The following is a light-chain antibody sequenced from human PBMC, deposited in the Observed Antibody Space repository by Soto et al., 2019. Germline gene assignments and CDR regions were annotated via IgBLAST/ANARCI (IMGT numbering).Light chain of an antibody. V-gene: IGKV3-20*01. CDR1: QFVSSNY. CDR2: DAS. CDR3: QQYGSSPFIA. J-gene: IGKJ5*01. Sequence: EIVLTQSPDPRSLSPGERVTLSCRASQFVSSNYLAWYQQKPGQAPRLLIYDASRRATGIPDRFSGSGSGTDFTLTISRLEPEDFAVYYCQQYGSSPFIAFRQGTRLE.